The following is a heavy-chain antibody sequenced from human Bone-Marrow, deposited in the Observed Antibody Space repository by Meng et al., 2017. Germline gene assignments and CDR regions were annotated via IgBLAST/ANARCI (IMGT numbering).Heavy chain of an antibody. CDR1: GFSVSTNY. Sequence: GGSLRLSCAASGFSVSTNYMNWVRQAPGKGLEWVSVIYSGGTTFYADSVKGRFTISRDSSMNSLYLHMSSLRPEDTAVYYCARGYATGWYRYFDSWGQGTLVTVSS. V-gene: IGHV3-53*01. J-gene: IGHJ4*02. CDR2: IYSGGTT. CDR3: ARGYATGWYRYFDS. D-gene: IGHD6-19*01.